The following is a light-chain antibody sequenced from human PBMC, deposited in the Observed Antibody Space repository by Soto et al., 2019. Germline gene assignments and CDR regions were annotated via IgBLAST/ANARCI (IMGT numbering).Light chain of an antibody. CDR3: SSYTSISTHVV. V-gene: IGLV2-14*01. J-gene: IGLJ2*01. CDR1: SSDVGGYNY. Sequence: QSALTQPASVSGSRGQSITISCTGTSSDVGGYNYVSWYQQHPGKAPKLMIYEVSNRPSGVSNRFSGSKSGNTASLTISGLQAEDEADYYCSSYTSISTHVVFGGGTQLTVL. CDR2: EVS.